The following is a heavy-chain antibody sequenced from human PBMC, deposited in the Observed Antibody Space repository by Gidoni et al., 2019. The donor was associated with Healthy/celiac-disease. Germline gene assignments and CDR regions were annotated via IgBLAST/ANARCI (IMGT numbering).Heavy chain of an antibody. V-gene: IGHV3-23*01. CDR2: SSVSGGST. Sequence: EGQLLECGGGLVQSGGSLRLSWGGSGLTFSSDAMSWVRQAPGKGLEWVSASSVSGGSTYYADSVKGRFTISRDNSKNTLYLQMNSLRAEDTAVYYCAREMGTHSDYWGQGTLVTVSS. CDR1: GLTFSSDA. CDR3: AREMGTHSDY. D-gene: IGHD7-27*01. J-gene: IGHJ4*02.